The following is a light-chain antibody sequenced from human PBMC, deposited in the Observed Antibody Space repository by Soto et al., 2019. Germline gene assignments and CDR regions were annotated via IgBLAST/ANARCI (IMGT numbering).Light chain of an antibody. J-gene: IGLJ1*01. CDR2: GVT. Sequence: QSVLTQPASVSGSPGQSITISCTGTSSDVGSYDLVSWYQQHPGKVPKLMIFGVTKRPSGVSDRFSGSKSGNTASLTISGLQAEDEADYFCCSYAGDSMYVFGTGTKVT. CDR3: CSYAGDSMYV. CDR1: SSDVGSYDL. V-gene: IGLV2-23*02.